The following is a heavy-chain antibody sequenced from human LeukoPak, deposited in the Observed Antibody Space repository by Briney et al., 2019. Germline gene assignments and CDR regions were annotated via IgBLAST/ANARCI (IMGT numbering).Heavy chain of an antibody. Sequence: GASVKVPCKASGGTFSSYAISWVRQAPGQGLEWMGGIIPIFGTANYAQKFQGRVTITTDESTSTAYMELSSLRSEDTAVYYCARSVYDSSGYYPYYYYYYMDVWGKGTTVTVSS. D-gene: IGHD3-22*01. V-gene: IGHV1-69*05. CDR1: GGTFSSYA. CDR2: IIPIFGTA. J-gene: IGHJ6*03. CDR3: ARSVYDSSGYYPYYYYYYMDV.